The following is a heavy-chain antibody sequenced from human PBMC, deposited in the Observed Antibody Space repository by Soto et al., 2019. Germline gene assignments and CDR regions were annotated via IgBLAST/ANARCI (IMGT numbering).Heavy chain of an antibody. D-gene: IGHD6-19*01. Sequence: GGSLRLACAASGFTFSSYAMSWVRQAPGKGLEWVSGIRGSGVSTYYSDSVEGRFTISRDNSKNTLYLQMTGLRAEDTDMYYCAKDRSGGWSDDAFDIWGKGTMVTVSS. V-gene: IGHV3-23*01. CDR3: AKDRSGGWSDDAFDI. CDR2: IRGSGVST. J-gene: IGHJ3*02. CDR1: GFTFSSYA.